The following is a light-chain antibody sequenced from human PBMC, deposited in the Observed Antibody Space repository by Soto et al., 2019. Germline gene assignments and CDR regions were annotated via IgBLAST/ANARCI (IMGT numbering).Light chain of an antibody. CDR1: PSVSSSY. J-gene: IGKJ1*01. Sequence: EIVLTQSPGTLSLSPGERATLSCRTSPSVSSSYLAWYQQKPGQAPRLLIYGASSRATGIPDRVSGSGSGTDITRTISRLEPEDFAVYYCQQYGRSWWTFGQGTKVEIK. CDR2: GAS. CDR3: QQYGRSWWT. V-gene: IGKV3-20*01.